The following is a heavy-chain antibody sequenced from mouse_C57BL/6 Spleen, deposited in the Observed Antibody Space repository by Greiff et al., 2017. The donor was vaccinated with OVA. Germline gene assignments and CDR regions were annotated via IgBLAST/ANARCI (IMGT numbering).Heavy chain of an antibody. CDR1: GYTFTSYW. CDR2: IDPSDSYT. D-gene: IGHD3-2*02. J-gene: IGHJ2*01. CDR3: ARPDSSGS. Sequence: QVQLQQPGAELARPGPSVKLSCKASGYTFTSYWMHWVKQRPGQGLEWIGVIDPSDSYTNYNQKFKGKATLTVDTSSSTAYMQLSSLTSEDSAVYYCARPDSSGSWGQGTTLTVSS. V-gene: IGHV1-59*01.